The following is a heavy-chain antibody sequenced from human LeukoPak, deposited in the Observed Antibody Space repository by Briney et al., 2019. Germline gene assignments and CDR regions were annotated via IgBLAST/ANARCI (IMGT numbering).Heavy chain of an antibody. D-gene: IGHD1-26*01. V-gene: IGHV3-23*01. CDR3: AKQIVGATSNDFDY. CDR1: GFTFSSFA. Sequence: GGSLRLSCAASGFTFSSFAMTWVRQAPGKGLEWVSSITSSGGGTYYADSVKGRFTISRDNTQNTLYLQMHSLRADDTAVYFCAKQIVGATSNDFDYWGQGTLVTVSS. J-gene: IGHJ4*02. CDR2: ITSSGGGT.